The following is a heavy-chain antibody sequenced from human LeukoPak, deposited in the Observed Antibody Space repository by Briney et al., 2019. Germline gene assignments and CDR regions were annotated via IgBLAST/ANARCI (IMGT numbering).Heavy chain of an antibody. V-gene: IGHV3-21*01. CDR1: GFTFTSYG. CDR3: ATEAADTSGYSFDY. CDR2: ISSSSSYI. J-gene: IGHJ4*02. D-gene: IGHD3-22*01. Sequence: GGSLRLSCAASGFTFTSYGMNWVRQAPGQGLEWVSSISSSSSYIYYADSVKCRFTISRDNAKNSLYLQMNSLRADDTAVYYCATEAADTSGYSFDYWGQGTLVTVSS.